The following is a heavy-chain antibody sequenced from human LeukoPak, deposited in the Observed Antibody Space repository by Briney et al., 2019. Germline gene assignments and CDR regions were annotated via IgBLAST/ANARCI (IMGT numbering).Heavy chain of an antibody. V-gene: IGHV1-2*02. D-gene: IGHD4-23*01. J-gene: IGHJ4*02. Sequence: ASVKISCKASGYTFNHNYLHWVRQAPGQGLEWMGWINPNSGGTNYAQKFQGRVTMTRNTSISTAYMELGSLRSEDTAVYYCARSPWSVDDYWGQGTLVTVSS. CDR3: ARSPWSVDDY. CDR1: GYTFNHNY. CDR2: INPNSGGT.